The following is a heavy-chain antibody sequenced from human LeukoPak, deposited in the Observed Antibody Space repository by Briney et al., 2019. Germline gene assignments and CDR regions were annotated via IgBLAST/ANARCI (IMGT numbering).Heavy chain of an antibody. J-gene: IGHJ6*02. D-gene: IGHD2-2*01. CDR2: INHSGST. Sequence: SETLSLTCAVYGGSFSGYYWSWIRQPPGKGLEWIGEINHSGSTNYNPSLKSRVTISVDTSKNQFSLKLSSVTAADTAVYYCARMVVVVVPAAMRDYYYYYGMDVWGQGTTVTVSS. V-gene: IGHV4-34*01. CDR3: ARMVVVVVPAAMRDYYYYYGMDV. CDR1: GGSFSGYY.